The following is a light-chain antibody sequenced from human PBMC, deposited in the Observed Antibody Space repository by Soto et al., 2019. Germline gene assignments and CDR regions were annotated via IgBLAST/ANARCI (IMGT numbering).Light chain of an antibody. CDR1: QSISSTY. J-gene: IGKJ1*01. CDR3: QQYYASSWR. V-gene: IGKV3-20*01. CDR2: AAS. Sequence: EIVLTQSPGTLSLSPGERATLSCRASQSISSTYLAWYRQKPGQAPRLLIYAASSRATGIPDRFSGSGSGTDFTLTISRLELEDYAVYYCQQYYASSWRFGQGTKVAIK.